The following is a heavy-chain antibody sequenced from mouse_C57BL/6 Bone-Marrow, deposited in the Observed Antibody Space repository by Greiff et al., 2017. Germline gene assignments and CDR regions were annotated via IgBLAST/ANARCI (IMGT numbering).Heavy chain of an antibody. CDR3: ARGYDDDYAMDY. J-gene: IGHJ4*01. D-gene: IGHD2-4*01. Sequence: QVEESGPELVKPGASVKISCKASGYSFTDYNMNWVKQSNGKSLEWIGVINPNYGTTSYNQKFKGKATLTVDHASSTAYMQLNSLTSEDAAVYYCARGYDDDYAMDYRGQGTSVTVSS. CDR1: GYSFTDYN. V-gene: IGHV1-39*01. CDR2: INPNYGTT.